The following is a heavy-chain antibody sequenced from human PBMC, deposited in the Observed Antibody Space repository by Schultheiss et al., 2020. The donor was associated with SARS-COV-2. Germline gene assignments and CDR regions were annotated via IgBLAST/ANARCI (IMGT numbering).Heavy chain of an antibody. D-gene: IGHD1-1*01. V-gene: IGHV3-23*01. CDR3: AKDIGWNDGGRAFDI. CDR1: GFTFSSYE. CDR2: ISGSGGST. Sequence: GGSLRLSCAASGFTFSSYEMNWVRQAPGKGLEWVSAISGSGGSTYYADSVKGRFTISRDNSKNTLYLQMNSLRAEDTAVYYCAKDIGWNDGGRAFDIWGQGTMVTVSS. J-gene: IGHJ3*02.